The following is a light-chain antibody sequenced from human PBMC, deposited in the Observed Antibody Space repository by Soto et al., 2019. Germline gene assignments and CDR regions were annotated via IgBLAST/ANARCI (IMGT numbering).Light chain of an antibody. CDR3: MQTTQHPWT. CDR1: QSLVHSVGNTY. CDR2: KIS. Sequence: DIVMTQTPLSSPVTLGQSASISCMSIQSLVHSVGNTYLSWLQERPGQPPRILIYKISKRLYGVPYRYSCSGAGIAYKLKISRVEAKDVGICYCMQTTQHPWTFGQGIQVEIK. J-gene: IGKJ1*01. V-gene: IGKV2-24*01.